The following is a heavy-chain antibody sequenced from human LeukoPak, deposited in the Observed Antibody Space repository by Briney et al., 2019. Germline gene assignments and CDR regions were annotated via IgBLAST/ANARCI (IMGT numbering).Heavy chain of an antibody. V-gene: IGHV3-33*01. J-gene: IGHJ4*02. Sequence: GGSLRLSCAASGFTFSSYGMHWVRQAPGKGLEWVAVIWYDGSNKYYADSVKGRFTISRDNSKNTLYLQMNSLGAEDTAVYYCARGRAGAARSTNFDYWGQGTLVTVSS. CDR1: GFTFSSYG. D-gene: IGHD2/OR15-2a*01. CDR3: ARGRAGAARSTNFDY. CDR2: IWYDGSNK.